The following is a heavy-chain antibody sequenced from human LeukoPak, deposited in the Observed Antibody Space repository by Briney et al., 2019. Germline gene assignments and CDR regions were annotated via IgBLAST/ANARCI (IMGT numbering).Heavy chain of an antibody. CDR1: GFTFTSSA. D-gene: IGHD3-10*01. J-gene: IGHJ2*01. CDR3: AADLGAMVRGVNPPHWYFDL. Sequence: SVKVSCKASGFTFTSSAMQWVRQARGQRLEWIGWIVVGSGNTNYAQKFQERVTITRDMSTSTAYMELSSLRSEDTAVYYCAADLGAMVRGVNPPHWYFDLWGRGTLVTVSS. V-gene: IGHV1-58*02. CDR2: IVVGSGNT.